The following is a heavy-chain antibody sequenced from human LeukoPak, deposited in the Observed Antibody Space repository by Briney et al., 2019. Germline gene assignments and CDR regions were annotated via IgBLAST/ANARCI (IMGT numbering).Heavy chain of an antibody. Sequence: SETLSLTCTVPGGSISSSSYYWGWIRQPPGKGLEWIGSIYYSGSTYYNPSLKSRVTISVDTSKNQFSLKLSSVTAADTAVYYCARELTTVVTEGQFDYWGQGTLVTVSS. D-gene: IGHD4-23*01. CDR3: ARELTTVVTEGQFDY. CDR2: IYYSGST. V-gene: IGHV4-39*07. J-gene: IGHJ4*02. CDR1: GGSISSSSYY.